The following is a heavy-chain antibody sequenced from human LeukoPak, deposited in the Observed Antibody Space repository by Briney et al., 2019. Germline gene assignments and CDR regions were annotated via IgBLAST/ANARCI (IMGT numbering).Heavy chain of an antibody. Sequence: ASVKVSCKAFGYTFTNYGITWVRQAPGQGLEWMGRIIPILGTPHFAQKFQGRLSITADKSTSTAYMELSSLTSGDTAVYYCARGGLQYYDTSTYFDYWGQGTLVTVSA. V-gene: IGHV1-69*04. CDR1: GYTFTNYG. CDR3: ARGGLQYYDTSTYFDY. CDR2: IIPILGTP. J-gene: IGHJ4*02. D-gene: IGHD3-22*01.